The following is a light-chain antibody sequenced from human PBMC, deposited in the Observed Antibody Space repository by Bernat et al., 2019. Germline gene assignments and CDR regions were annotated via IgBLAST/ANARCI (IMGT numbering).Light chain of an antibody. V-gene: IGKV3-11*01. CDR2: GAS. Sequence: EIVMTQSPATLSVSPGERATLSCRASQSVSSNLAWYQQKPGQAPRLLIYGASTRATGIPVRFSGSGSGTDFTLTISSLEPEDFAVYYCQQRSNWLWTFGQGTKVEIK. CDR3: QQRSNWLWT. J-gene: IGKJ1*01. CDR1: QSVSSN.